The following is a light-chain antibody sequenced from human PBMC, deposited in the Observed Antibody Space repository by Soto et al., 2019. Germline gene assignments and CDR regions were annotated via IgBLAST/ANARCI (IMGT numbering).Light chain of an antibody. V-gene: IGLV2-8*01. Sequence: QSALTQPPSASGSPGESVTISCTGTSSDVGSYYNWVSWYQQHPGKVPKLMIHEVSKRPPGVPNRFSGSKSGNTASLTVSGLQAEDEADYYCQSYDSRLRGVFGGGTKVTVL. CDR3: QSYDSRLRGV. CDR1: SSDVGSYYNW. CDR2: EVS. J-gene: IGLJ3*02.